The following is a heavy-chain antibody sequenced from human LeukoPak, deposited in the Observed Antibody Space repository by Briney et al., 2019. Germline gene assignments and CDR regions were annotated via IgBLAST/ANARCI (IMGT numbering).Heavy chain of an antibody. CDR1: GYTFTGYY. CDR3: ARVTGTTAY. J-gene: IGHJ4*02. D-gene: IGHD1-7*01. V-gene: IGHV1-2*02. Sequence: ASVKVSCKASGYTFTGYYMHLVRQAPGQGLEWMGWINPNSGGTNYAQNFQGRVTMTRDTSISTGYMELSRLRSDVTAVYYCARVTGTTAYWGQGTLVTVSS. CDR2: INPNSGGT.